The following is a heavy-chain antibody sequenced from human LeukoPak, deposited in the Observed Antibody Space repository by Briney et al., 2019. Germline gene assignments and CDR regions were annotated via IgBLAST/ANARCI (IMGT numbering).Heavy chain of an antibody. CDR1: GYTFTGYY. V-gene: IGHV1-2*02. Sequence: ASVKVSCKASGYTFTGYYMHWVRQAPGQGLEWMGWINPNSGGTNYAQKFQGRVTMTRDTSISTAYMELSRLRSDDTAVYYCARAPLRVYYGSGSPKPWDDYYYYMDVWGKGTTVTISS. D-gene: IGHD3-10*01. CDR2: INPNSGGT. J-gene: IGHJ6*03. CDR3: ARAPLRVYYGSGSPKPWDDYYYYMDV.